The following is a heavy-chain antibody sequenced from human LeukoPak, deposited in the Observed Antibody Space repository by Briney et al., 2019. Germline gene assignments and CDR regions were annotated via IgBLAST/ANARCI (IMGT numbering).Heavy chain of an antibody. Sequence: GGSLRLSCAASGFTFSSYAMSWVRQAPGKGLEWVSAISGGGDGTYYADSVKGRFTISRDNSKNTLYLQMNSLRAEDTAVYYCAKEIEDIVVVVAASNWFDPWGQGTLVTVSS. V-gene: IGHV3-23*01. CDR1: GFTFSSYA. CDR3: AKEIEDIVVVVAASNWFDP. CDR2: ISGGGDGT. J-gene: IGHJ5*02. D-gene: IGHD2-15*01.